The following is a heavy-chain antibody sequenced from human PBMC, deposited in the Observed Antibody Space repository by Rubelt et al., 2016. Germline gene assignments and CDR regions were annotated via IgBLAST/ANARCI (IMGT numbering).Heavy chain of an antibody. CDR3: VRDQRGNSFHWYFEL. J-gene: IGHJ2*01. CDR2: INHSGSI. D-gene: IGHD5-18*01. V-gene: IGHV4-34*01. CDR1: GGSLSPYY. Sequence: QVQLQQWGAGLLMPSETLSLTCAVYGGSLSPYYWSWIRQPPGKGLEWIGEINHSGSINYNPFLKSRVTISVDTSKNQFSLKLSSMTAADTAVYYCVRDQRGNSFHWYFELWGRGPLVTVSS.